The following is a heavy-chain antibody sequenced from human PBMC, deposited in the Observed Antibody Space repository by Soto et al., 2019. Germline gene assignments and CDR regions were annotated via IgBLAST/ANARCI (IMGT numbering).Heavy chain of an antibody. J-gene: IGHJ4*02. CDR1: GFTFSSYW. CDR3: ASAVRYSSGWYYFDY. D-gene: IGHD6-19*01. CDR2: IKSDGTST. V-gene: IGHV3-74*01. Sequence: GGSLRLSCAVSGFTFSSYWMHWVRQAPGKGLEWVSRIKSDGTSTSYADSVKGRSTISRDNAKNTLYLQMNSLRAEDTAVYYCASAVRYSSGWYYFDYWGQGNLVTVSS.